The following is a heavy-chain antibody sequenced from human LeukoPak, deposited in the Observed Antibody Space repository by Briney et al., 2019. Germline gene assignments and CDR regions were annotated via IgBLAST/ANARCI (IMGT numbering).Heavy chain of an antibody. Sequence: ASVKVSCKASGYTFTGYYMHWVRQAPGQGLEWMGRINPNSGGTNYAQKFQGRVTMTRDTSISTAYMELSRLRSDDTAVYYWARGAAGLVDYYDSSGYLGYWGQGTLVTVSS. CDR3: ARGAAGLVDYYDSSGYLGY. CDR1: GYTFTGYY. D-gene: IGHD3-22*01. V-gene: IGHV1-2*06. CDR2: INPNSGGT. J-gene: IGHJ4*02.